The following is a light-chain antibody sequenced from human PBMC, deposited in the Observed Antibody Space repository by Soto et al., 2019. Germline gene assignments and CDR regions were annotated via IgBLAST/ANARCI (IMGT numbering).Light chain of an antibody. J-gene: IGKJ1*01. CDR1: QGISSW. CDR2: QGS. Sequence: EIQMTQSPSTLPASVGDRVSITCRASQGISSWLALDQQKPGKAPKLLNYQGSGLESGVPSRFSGSGSGTDFTLTISSLQPEDCATYYCLQDYNYPWTFGQGTKVDI. CDR3: LQDYNYPWT. V-gene: IGKV1-5*03.